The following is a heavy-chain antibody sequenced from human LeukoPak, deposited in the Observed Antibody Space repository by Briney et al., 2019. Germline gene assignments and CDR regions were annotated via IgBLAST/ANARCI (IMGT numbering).Heavy chain of an antibody. Sequence: PGGSLRLSCAASGFNFSSYWMSWGRQAPGKGLEWVANIQQGGGEKYYVDSVKGRFTISRDNAKNSLFLQMNSLRAEDTAVYYCARCRSSSSGDYWGQGTLVTVSS. CDR2: IQQGGGEK. V-gene: IGHV3-7*05. D-gene: IGHD6-6*01. J-gene: IGHJ4*02. CDR1: GFNFSSYW. CDR3: ARCRSSSSGDY.